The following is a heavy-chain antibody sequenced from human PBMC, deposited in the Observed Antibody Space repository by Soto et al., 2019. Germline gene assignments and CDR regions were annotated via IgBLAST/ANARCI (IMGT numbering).Heavy chain of an antibody. CDR2: IYYSGNT. CDR3: ARDRGYSNWYDP. CDR1: GGSIDNYY. V-gene: IGHV4-59*01. J-gene: IGHJ5*02. Sequence: SSETLSLTCTVSGGSIDNYYWSWIRQPPGKGLEWIGYIYYSGNTNYNPSLRSRVTISVDTSKNQFSLRLRSVTAADTAVYYCARDRGYSNWYDPWGQGTLVTVS. D-gene: IGHD2-2*03.